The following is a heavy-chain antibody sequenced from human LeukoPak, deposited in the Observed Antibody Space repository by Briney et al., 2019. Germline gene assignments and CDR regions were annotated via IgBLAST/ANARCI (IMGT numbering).Heavy chain of an antibody. J-gene: IGHJ5*02. V-gene: IGHV1-8*01. CDR1: GYTFTSYD. CDR2: MNPNSGNT. D-gene: IGHD6-13*01. Sequence: ASVKVSCKASGYTFTSYDINWVRQATGQGLEWMGWMNPNSGNTGYAQKFQGRVTMTRNTSISTAYMELSSLRSEDTAVYYCARGFYSSSWLSSHWFDPWGQGTPVTVSS. CDR3: ARGFYSSSWLSSHWFDP.